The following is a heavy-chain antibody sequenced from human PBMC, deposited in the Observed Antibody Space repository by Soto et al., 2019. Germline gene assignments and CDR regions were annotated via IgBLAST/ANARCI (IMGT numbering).Heavy chain of an antibody. CDR2: IIPIFGTA. CDR3: AIRLHYYDSNLIDY. J-gene: IGHJ4*02. V-gene: IGHV1-69*13. D-gene: IGHD3-22*01. CDR1: GYTFTTYA. Sequence: SVKVSCKASGYTFTTYAISWVRQAPGQGLEWMGGIIPIFGTANYAQKFQGRVTITADESTSTAYMELSSLRSEGTAVYYCAIRLHYYDSNLIDYWGQGTLVTVSS.